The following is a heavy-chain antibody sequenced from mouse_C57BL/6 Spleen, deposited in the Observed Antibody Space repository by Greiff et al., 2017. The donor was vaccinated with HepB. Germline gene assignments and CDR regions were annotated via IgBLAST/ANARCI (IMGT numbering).Heavy chain of an antibody. CDR3: ARERNSPYWYFDV. CDR1: GYSITSGYY. Sequence: EVKLMESGPGLVKPSQSLSLTCSVTGYSITSGYYWNWIRQFPGNKLEWMGYISYDGSNNYNPSLQNRISITRDTSKNQFFLKLNSVTTEDTATYYCARERNSPYWYFDVWGTGTTVTVSS. J-gene: IGHJ1*03. CDR2: ISYDGSN. V-gene: IGHV3-6*01.